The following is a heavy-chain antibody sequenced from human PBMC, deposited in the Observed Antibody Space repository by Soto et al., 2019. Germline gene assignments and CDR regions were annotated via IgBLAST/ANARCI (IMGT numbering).Heavy chain of an antibody. J-gene: IGHJ5*02. CDR2: ISAYNGNT. V-gene: IGHV1-18*01. D-gene: IGHD3-16*01. CDR3: ARDLGGWFDP. CDR1: GYTFNSYG. Sequence: QGQLVQSGAEVKKPGASVKVSCKASGYTFNSYGISWVRQAPGQGLEWMGWISAYNGNTYYVEKFQGRVTTTTDTSTSTANMELRSLRSDDTAVYYCARDLGGWFDPWGQGTLVTVSS.